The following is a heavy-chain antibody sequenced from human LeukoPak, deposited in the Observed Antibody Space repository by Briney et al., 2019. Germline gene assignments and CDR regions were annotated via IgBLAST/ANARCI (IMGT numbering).Heavy chain of an antibody. CDR3: AKAYFYGSGSPFDY. Sequence: GRSLRLSCAASGFTFDDYAMHWVRQAPGKGLEWVSGISWNSGSIGYADSVKGRFTISRDNAKNSLYLQMNSLRAEDTALYYCAKAYFYGSGSPFDYWGQGTLVTVSS. D-gene: IGHD3-10*01. CDR2: ISWNSGSI. V-gene: IGHV3-9*01. J-gene: IGHJ4*02. CDR1: GFTFDDYA.